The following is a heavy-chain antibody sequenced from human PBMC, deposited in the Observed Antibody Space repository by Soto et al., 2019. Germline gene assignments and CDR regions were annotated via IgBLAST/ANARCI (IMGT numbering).Heavy chain of an antibody. CDR1: GGSRSSYY. V-gene: IGHV4-59*08. Sequence: SETLSLTCVVSGGSRSSYYWSWIQQPPEQGLERIEYIYYSGSTNYNPSLKSRFTISVDSSKNQFSLKLSSVTAADTAVYYCARHGYCSGGSCSGTFDIWGQGTMVT. D-gene: IGHD2-15*01. J-gene: IGHJ3*02. CDR2: IYYSGST. CDR3: ARHGYCSGGSCSGTFDI.